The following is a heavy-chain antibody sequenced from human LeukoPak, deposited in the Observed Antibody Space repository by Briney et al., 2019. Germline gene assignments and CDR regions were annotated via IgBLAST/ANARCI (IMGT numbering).Heavy chain of an antibody. D-gene: IGHD3-9*01. Sequence: ASVKVSCKASGGTFSSYAISWVRQAPGQGLEWMGGIIPIFGTANYAQKFQGRVTITADESTSTAYMELSSLRSEDTAVYYCASSRTIFFDYWGQGTLVTVSS. CDR2: IIPIFGTA. CDR1: GGTFSSYA. CDR3: ASSRTIFFDY. J-gene: IGHJ4*02. V-gene: IGHV1-69*13.